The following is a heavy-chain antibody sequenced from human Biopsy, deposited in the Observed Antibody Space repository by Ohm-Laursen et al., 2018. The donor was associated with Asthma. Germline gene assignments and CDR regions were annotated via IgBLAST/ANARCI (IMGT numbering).Heavy chain of an antibody. CDR1: GFTVSRDY. V-gene: IGHV3-53*01. Sequence: SLRLSCSASGFTVSRDYMFWVRQAPGKGLEWVSVIYSGGTSHTADSVRGRFTISRDYSKNTLYLQMHSLRAEGTAVYYCARGDTGGWSQYYFDYWGQGTLVTVSS. CDR3: ARGDTGGWSQYYFDY. D-gene: IGHD2-8*02. CDR2: IYSGGTS. J-gene: IGHJ4*02.